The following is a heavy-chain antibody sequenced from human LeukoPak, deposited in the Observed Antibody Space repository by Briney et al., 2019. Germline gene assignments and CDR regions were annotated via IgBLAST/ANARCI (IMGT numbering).Heavy chain of an antibody. CDR3: ASLNAYDGDFDY. D-gene: IGHD4-23*01. CDR1: GYTFTSYG. Sequence: EASVKVSCKASGYTFTSYGISWVRQAPGQGLEWMGWINPNSGGTNYAQKFQGRVTMTRDTSISTAYMELSRLRSDDTAVYYCASLNAYDGDFDYWGQGTLVTVSS. J-gene: IGHJ4*02. CDR2: INPNSGGT. V-gene: IGHV1-2*02.